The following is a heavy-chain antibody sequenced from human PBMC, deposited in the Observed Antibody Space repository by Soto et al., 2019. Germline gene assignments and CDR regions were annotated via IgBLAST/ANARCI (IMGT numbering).Heavy chain of an antibody. V-gene: IGHV3-23*01. D-gene: IGHD3-3*01. CDR1: GFTFSSYA. J-gene: IGHJ4*02. Sequence: GGSLRLSCAASGFTFSSYAVSWVRQAPGKGLEWVSAISGSGGSTYYADSVKGRFTISRDNSKNTLYLQMNSLRAEDTAVYYCAKGTLRFLEWLLNFDYWGQGTLVTVSS. CDR3: AKGTLRFLEWLLNFDY. CDR2: ISGSGGST.